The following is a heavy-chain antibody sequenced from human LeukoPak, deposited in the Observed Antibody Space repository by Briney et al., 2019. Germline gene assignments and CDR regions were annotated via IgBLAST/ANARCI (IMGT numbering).Heavy chain of an antibody. V-gene: IGHV4-31*03. CDR1: GGSISSSSYY. D-gene: IGHD3-10*01. CDR2: IYDSGNT. CDR3: ARDLRHYYGSGPGGFDP. J-gene: IGHJ5*02. Sequence: PSETLSLTCTVSGGSISSSSYYWGWIRQHPGKGLEWIGNIYDSGNTYYNPSLKSRITISVDTSKIQFSLKLSSVTAADTAVYYCARDLRHYYGSGPGGFDPWGQGTLVTVSS.